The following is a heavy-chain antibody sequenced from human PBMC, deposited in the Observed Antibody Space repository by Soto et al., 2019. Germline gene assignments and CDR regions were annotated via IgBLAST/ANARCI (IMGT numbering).Heavy chain of an antibody. J-gene: IGHJ3*02. V-gene: IGHV3-23*01. CDR3: ARRPDAFDI. CDR1: GSTFTDFT. CDR2: ISGDGLST. Sequence: EVQLLESGGGLVQPGGSLRLSCAGSGSTFTDFTMTWVRQAPGKGLEWVSAISGDGLSTYYAGSVKGRFTISRDSSKTTLYLQMNSLRAEDTAVYYCARRPDAFDIWGRGTMVTVSS.